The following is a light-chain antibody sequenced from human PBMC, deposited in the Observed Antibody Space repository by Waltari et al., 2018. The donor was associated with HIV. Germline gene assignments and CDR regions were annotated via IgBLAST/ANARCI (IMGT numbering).Light chain of an antibody. CDR2: SAS. J-gene: IGKJ4*01. Sequence: DIRLTQSPSSLSASVGDRVTLTCRASQGISTSLAWYQKKPGKAPKLLIYSASTLQTGVPSRFAGGGSGTSFTLTISPLQSEDFAVYYCQQLKTYVAAFGGGTKVEI. V-gene: IGKV1-9*01. CDR1: QGISTS. CDR3: QQLKTYVAA.